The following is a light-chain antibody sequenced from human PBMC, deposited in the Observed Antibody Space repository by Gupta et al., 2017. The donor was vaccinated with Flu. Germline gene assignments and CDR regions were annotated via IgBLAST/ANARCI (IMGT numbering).Light chain of an antibody. J-gene: IGKJ1*01. Sequence: IPMTQSPSSLSASVGDRVTITCRASQYISSYLNWYQQKSGKAPKLLIHTASRLQSGVPSTFSGSESGTEFTLTISSLQPEDFATYSCQQSFSTPWTFGQGTKVEIK. V-gene: IGKV1-39*01. CDR3: QQSFSTPWT. CDR2: TAS. CDR1: QYISSY.